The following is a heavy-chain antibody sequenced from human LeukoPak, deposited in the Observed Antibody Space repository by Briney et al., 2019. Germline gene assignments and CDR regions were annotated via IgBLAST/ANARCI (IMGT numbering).Heavy chain of an antibody. V-gene: IGHV1-69*13. CDR2: IIPIFGTA. Sequence: SVKVSCKASGGTFSSYAISWVRQAPGQGLEWMGGIIPIFGTANYAQKFQGRVTITADESTSTAYMELSSLRSEDTAVYYCARSKNIVATRVMYYYYYYGMDVWGKGTTVTVSS. CDR1: GGTFSSYA. CDR3: ARSKNIVATRVMYYYYYYGMDV. D-gene: IGHD5-12*01. J-gene: IGHJ6*04.